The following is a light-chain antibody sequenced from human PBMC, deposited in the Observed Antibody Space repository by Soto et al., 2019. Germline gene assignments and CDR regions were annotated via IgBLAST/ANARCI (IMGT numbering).Light chain of an antibody. Sequence: VLARSSDTVTLTQRERATLSCRASQNISGSYLAWYQQTPGQAPRLLIYGASIRATGIPYRFSGSGSETVFTLTISRLEPEDFALYYCQQYGSSAPISYGQGTRLEIK. V-gene: IGKV3-20*01. CDR2: GAS. J-gene: IGKJ5*01. CDR3: QQYGSSAPIS. CDR1: QNISGSY.